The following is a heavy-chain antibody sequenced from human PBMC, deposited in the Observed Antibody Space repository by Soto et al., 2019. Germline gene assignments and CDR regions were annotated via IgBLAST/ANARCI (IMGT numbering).Heavy chain of an antibody. V-gene: IGHV3-48*01. J-gene: IGHJ4*02. CDR1: GFTFSSYS. Sequence: GGSLILSCAASGFTFSSYSMNWVRQAPGKGLEWVSYISSSSSTIYYADSVKGRFTISRDNAKNSLYLQMNSLRAEDTAVYYCARANLRYFDWLLDYDFDYWGQGTLVTVSS. D-gene: IGHD3-9*01. CDR3: ARANLRYFDWLLDYDFDY. CDR2: ISSSSSTI.